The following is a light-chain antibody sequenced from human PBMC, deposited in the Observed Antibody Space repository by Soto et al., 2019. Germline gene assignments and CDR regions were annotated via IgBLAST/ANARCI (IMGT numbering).Light chain of an antibody. CDR1: RNDVGGYNY. J-gene: IGLJ7*01. CDR3: CSYAGGYTLGV. V-gene: IGLV2-11*01. Sequence: QSALAQPRSVSGSPGQSVTISCTGTRNDVGGYNYVSWYQQHPGKAPKLMIYDVSKRPSGVPDRFSGSKSGNTASLTISGLQAEDEADYYCCSYAGGYTLGVFGGGTQLTVL. CDR2: DVS.